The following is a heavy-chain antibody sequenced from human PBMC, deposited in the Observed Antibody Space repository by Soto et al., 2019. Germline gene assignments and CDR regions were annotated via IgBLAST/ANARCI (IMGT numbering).Heavy chain of an antibody. V-gene: IGHV3-30*18. CDR1: GFTFSSYG. Sequence: SLILSCAASGFTFSSYGMHWVRQAPGKGLEWVAVISYDGSNKYYADSVKGRFTISRDNSKNTLYLQMNSLRAEDTAVYYCAKDLRIAVAGTLDYWGQGTLVTVSS. J-gene: IGHJ4*02. D-gene: IGHD6-19*01. CDR2: ISYDGSNK. CDR3: AKDLRIAVAGTLDY.